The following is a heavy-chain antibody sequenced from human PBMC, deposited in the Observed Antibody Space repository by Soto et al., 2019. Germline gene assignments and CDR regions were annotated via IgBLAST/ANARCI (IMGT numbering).Heavy chain of an antibody. Sequence: ASVKVSCKASGYTFTSYDINWVRQATGQGLEWMGWMNPNSGNTGYAQKFQGRVTMTRNTSISTAYMELSSLRSEDTAVYYCARVSRRVSGYCSSTSCPNGYYYYYMDVWGKGTTVTVSS. J-gene: IGHJ6*03. D-gene: IGHD2-2*01. CDR2: MNPNSGNT. CDR3: ARVSRRVSGYCSSTSCPNGYYYYYMDV. CDR1: GYTFTSYD. V-gene: IGHV1-8*01.